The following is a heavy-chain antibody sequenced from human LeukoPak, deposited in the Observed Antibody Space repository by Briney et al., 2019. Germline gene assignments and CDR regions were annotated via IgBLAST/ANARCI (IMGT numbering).Heavy chain of an antibody. D-gene: IGHD3-3*01. CDR2: ISSSSSYI. CDR3: ARDFRKNYDFWSGYPDAFDI. J-gene: IGHJ3*02. Sequence: GGSLRLSCAASGFTFSSYSMNWVRQAPGKGLEWVSSISSSSSYIYYADSVKGRFTISRDNAKNSLYLQMNSLRAEDTAVYYCARDFRKNYDFWSGYPDAFDIWGQGTMVTVSS. CDR1: GFTFSSYS. V-gene: IGHV3-21*01.